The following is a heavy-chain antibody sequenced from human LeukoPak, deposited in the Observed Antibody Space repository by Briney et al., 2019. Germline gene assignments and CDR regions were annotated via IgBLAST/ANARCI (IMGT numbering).Heavy chain of an antibody. D-gene: IGHD3-22*01. CDR1: GFTFSTFW. J-gene: IGHJ4*02. CDR3: ARDRDSRGYSHFDY. Sequence: GGSLRLSCATSGFTFSTFWMHCVRQVPGKGLVWVSRIHSDGSTTNYADLAKGRFTISRDNAKNTLYLQMNSLRAEDTAVYYCARDRDSRGYSHFDYWGQGTLVTVSS. CDR2: IHSDGSTT. V-gene: IGHV3-74*01.